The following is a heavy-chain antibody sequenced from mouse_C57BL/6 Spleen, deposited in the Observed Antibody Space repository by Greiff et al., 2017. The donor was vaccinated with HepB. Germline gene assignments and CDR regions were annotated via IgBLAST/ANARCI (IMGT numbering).Heavy chain of an antibody. CDR3: AGGGIWLRRGAMDY. J-gene: IGHJ4*01. Sequence: EVKLVESGGGLVKPGGSLKLSCAASGFTFSDYGMHWVRQAPEKGLEWVAYISSGSSTIYYADTVKGRFTISRDNAKNTLFLQMTSLRSEDTAMYYCAGGGIWLRRGAMDYWGQGTSVTVSS. CDR1: GFTFSDYG. V-gene: IGHV5-17*01. CDR2: ISSGSSTI. D-gene: IGHD2-2*01.